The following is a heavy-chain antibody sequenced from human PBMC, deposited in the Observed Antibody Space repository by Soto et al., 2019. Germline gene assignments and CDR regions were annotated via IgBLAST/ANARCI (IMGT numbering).Heavy chain of an antibody. CDR3: ARASDYYDSSGFGQIIDY. CDR1: GGSISSYY. D-gene: IGHD3-22*01. V-gene: IGHV4-59*01. J-gene: IGHJ4*02. Sequence: SETLSLTCTVSGGSISSYYWSWIRQPPGKGLERIGYIYYSGSTNNNPSLKSRVTISVDTSKNQFSLKLSSVTAAATAVYYCARASDYYDSSGFGQIIDYWGQGTLVTVSS. CDR2: IYYSGST.